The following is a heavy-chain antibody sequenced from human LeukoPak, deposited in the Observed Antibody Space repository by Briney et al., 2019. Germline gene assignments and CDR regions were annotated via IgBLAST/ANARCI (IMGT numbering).Heavy chain of an antibody. J-gene: IGHJ6*04. CDR2: IDHIGRT. D-gene: IGHD2-2*01. CDR1: GEALQSFY. V-gene: IGHV4-34*01. CDR3: AKPIDCSSTICTGPMDV. Sequence: PSQTLSLTCAVYGEALQSFYWSWIREPPGKGPGWIGEIDHIGRTKYNPSLKSRLTISIDTSKNQFSLRLGSLTAADTAGYYCAKPIDCSSTICTGPMDVWGKGTTVTVSA.